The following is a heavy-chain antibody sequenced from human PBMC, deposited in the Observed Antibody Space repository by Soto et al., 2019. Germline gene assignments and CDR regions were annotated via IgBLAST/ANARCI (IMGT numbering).Heavy chain of an antibody. CDR1: GFTFSSYS. CDR3: ARDVSAASGFYYDYMDF. CDR2: ISSSGSTI. Sequence: PGGSLRLSCAASGFTFSSYSMNWVRQAPGKGLEWVSSISSSGSTIYYADSVKGRFTISRDNAKNSLYLQMNSLRAEDTAVYYCARDVSAASGFYYDYMDFCGRGTTVTGSS. J-gene: IGHJ6*03. D-gene: IGHD6-13*01. V-gene: IGHV3-21*04.